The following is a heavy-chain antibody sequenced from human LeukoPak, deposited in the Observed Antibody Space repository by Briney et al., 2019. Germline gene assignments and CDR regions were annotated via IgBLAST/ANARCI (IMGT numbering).Heavy chain of an antibody. J-gene: IGHJ4*02. V-gene: IGHV4-30-2*01. D-gene: IGHD6-19*01. CDR3: ARGNIAVADY. CDR2: IYHSGST. Sequence: SQTLSLTCAVSGGSISSGGYSWSWIRQPPGKGLEWIGYIYHSGSTYYNPSLKSRVTISVDRSKNQFSLKLSSVTAADTAVYYCARGNIAVADYWGQGTLVTVSS. CDR1: GGSISSGGYS.